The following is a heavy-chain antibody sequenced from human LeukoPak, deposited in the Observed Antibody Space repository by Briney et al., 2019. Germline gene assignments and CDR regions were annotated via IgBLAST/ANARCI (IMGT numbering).Heavy chain of an antibody. V-gene: IGHV4-34*01. CDR2: INHSGST. CDR3: ARGSLYCSGGSCYLVDWFDP. CDR1: GGSFSGYY. D-gene: IGHD2-15*01. J-gene: IGHJ5*02. Sequence: SETLSLTCAVYGGSFSGYYWSWIRQPPGKGLERIGEINHSGSTNYNPSLKSRVTISVDTSKNQFSLKLSSVTAADTAVYYCARGSLYCSGGSCYLVDWFDPWGQGTLVTVSS.